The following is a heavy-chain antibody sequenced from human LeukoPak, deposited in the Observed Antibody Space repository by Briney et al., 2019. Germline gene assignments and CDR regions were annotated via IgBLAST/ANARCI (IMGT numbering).Heavy chain of an antibody. CDR3: AKDRYNWNYGGVDY. D-gene: IGHD1-7*01. Sequence: AGGSLRLSCAASGFTFDSYAMSWVRQAPGKGLEWVSAISASGYNTYYADSVKGRFTISRDTSKNTLYLQMNSLGAEDTAIYYCAKDRYNWNYGGVDYWGHGTLVTVSS. CDR2: ISASGYNT. J-gene: IGHJ4*01. V-gene: IGHV3-23*01. CDR1: GFTFDSYA.